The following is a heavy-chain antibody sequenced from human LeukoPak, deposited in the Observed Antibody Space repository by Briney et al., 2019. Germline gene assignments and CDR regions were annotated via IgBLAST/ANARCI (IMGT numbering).Heavy chain of an antibody. J-gene: IGHJ6*03. CDR1: GYTFTSYG. Sequence: ASVKVSCKASGYTFTSYGISWVRQAPGQGLEWMGGIIPIFGTTNYAQKFQERVTITSDKSTRKAYMHLSRVRSEDTAGYYCARVVGLTGYSSNWYSGYYYYMDVWGKGTTVTVSS. V-gene: IGHV1-69*06. CDR2: IIPIFGTT. D-gene: IGHD6-13*01. CDR3: ARVVGLTGYSSNWYSGYYYYMDV.